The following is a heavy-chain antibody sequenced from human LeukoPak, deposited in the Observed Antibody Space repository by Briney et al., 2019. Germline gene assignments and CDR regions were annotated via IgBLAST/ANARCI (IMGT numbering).Heavy chain of an antibody. CDR1: GFTFSTSG. Sequence: GGTPRLSCAASGFTFSTSGMSWVRQAPGKGLEWVSGISGSADETYYADSVKGRFTISRDNSKNTLYLQMNSLRAEDTAVYYCAKGGIVATIFSYWGQGTLVTVSS. V-gene: IGHV3-23*01. D-gene: IGHD5-12*01. CDR3: AKGGIVATIFSY. J-gene: IGHJ4*02. CDR2: ISGSADET.